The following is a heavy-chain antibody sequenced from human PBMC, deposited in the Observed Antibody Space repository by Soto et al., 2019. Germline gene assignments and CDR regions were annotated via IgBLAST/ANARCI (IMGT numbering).Heavy chain of an antibody. CDR3: ARDLPTIVYSRYAPYYYGIDV. D-gene: IGHD5-12*01. CDR2: ISSSSSYI. J-gene: IGHJ6*02. CDR1: GFTFSSYS. Sequence: PGGSLRLSCAASGFTFSSYSMNWVRQAPGKGLEWVSSISSSSSYIYYADSVKGRFTISRDNAKNSLYLQMNSLRAEDTAVYYCARDLPTIVYSRYAPYYYGIDVWGQGTTVTVS. V-gene: IGHV3-21*01.